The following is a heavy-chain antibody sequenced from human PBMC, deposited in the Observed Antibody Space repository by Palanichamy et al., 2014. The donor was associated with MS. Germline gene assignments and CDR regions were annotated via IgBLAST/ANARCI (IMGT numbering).Heavy chain of an antibody. CDR1: GGSIRSGDYY. D-gene: IGHD4-17*01. V-gene: IGHV4-30-4*01. CDR3: ARLVRYAVTLYYFDF. J-gene: IGHJ4*02. Sequence: QVQLQEWAPGLVKTSQTLSLTCTVSGGSIRSGDYYWSWIRQPPGKGLEWIGYIYDSGDTYYNPSLKSRITISVDTSKNQFSLKVNSVTAADTAVYYCARLVRYAVTLYYFDFWGQGTLVSVSS. CDR2: IYDSGDT.